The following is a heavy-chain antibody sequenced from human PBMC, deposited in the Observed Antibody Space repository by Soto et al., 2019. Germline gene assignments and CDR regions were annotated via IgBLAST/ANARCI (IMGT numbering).Heavy chain of an antibody. D-gene: IGHD4-4*01. Sequence: SETLSLTCAVYGGSFSGYYWSWIRQPPGKGLEWIGEINHSGSTNYNPSLKSRVTISVDTSKNQFSLKLSSVTAADTAVYYCARLLYSNSPFYYYYYGMDVWGQGIKATVSS. V-gene: IGHV4-34*01. CDR2: INHSGST. CDR3: ARLLYSNSPFYYYYYGMDV. CDR1: GGSFSGYY. J-gene: IGHJ6*02.